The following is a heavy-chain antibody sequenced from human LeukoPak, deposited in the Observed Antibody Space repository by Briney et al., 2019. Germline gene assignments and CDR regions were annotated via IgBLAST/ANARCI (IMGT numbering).Heavy chain of an antibody. Sequence: GGSLRLSCAASGFTVSSNYMTWVRQAPGRGLEWVSVIYSGGSTSYADSVKGRFTISRDNSKNTLYLQMNSLRAEDTAVHYCVREPDTAMALWGQGTLVTVSS. CDR1: GFTVSSNY. J-gene: IGHJ4*02. CDR3: VREPDTAMAL. D-gene: IGHD5-18*01. V-gene: IGHV3-66*01. CDR2: IYSGGST.